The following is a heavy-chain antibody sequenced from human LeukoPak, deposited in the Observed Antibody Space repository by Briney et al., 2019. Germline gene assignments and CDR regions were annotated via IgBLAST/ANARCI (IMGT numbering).Heavy chain of an antibody. D-gene: IGHD6-19*01. CDR2: VSADGSER. CDR3: AKGSSAYGHPTSPLFDF. Sequence: GALRLSCAASGFTFSSYSMNWVRQAPGRGPEWVAVVSADGSERHYADAVKGRFTISKDNSKNTMFLQMSSLRIEDTAVYYCAKGSSAYGHPTSPLFDFWGQGTLVTVSS. J-gene: IGHJ4*02. CDR1: GFTFSSYS. V-gene: IGHV3-30*18.